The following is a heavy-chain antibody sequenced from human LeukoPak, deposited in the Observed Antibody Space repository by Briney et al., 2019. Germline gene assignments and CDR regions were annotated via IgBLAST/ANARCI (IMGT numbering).Heavy chain of an antibody. Sequence: GGSLRLSCAVSGLTFSRYAMSWVRQAPGKGLEWVSAISESGGGTYYADPVKGRFTISRDNSKDTLSLQMNSLRAEDTAVYYCAKDIAQGYTFGSIEQDYWGQGTLVTVSS. CDR1: GLTFSRYA. CDR2: ISESGGGT. V-gene: IGHV3-23*01. D-gene: IGHD5-18*01. J-gene: IGHJ4*02. CDR3: AKDIAQGYTFGSIEQDY.